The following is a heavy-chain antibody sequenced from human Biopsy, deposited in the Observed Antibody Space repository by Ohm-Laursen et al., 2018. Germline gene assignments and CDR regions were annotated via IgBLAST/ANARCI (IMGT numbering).Heavy chain of an antibody. CDR3: ARRPYTRDNWFDL. CDR1: GGSLSLSY. CDR2: IYSSGGT. V-gene: IGHV4-4*08. Sequence: SETLSLTCNVSGGSLSLSYWSWIRQPPGKGLEWIGYIYSSGGTDYNPSLKSRVTISLDTSKNQFSLTLTSVTVADTAIYYCARRPYTRDNWFDLWGQGTLVSVSS. J-gene: IGHJ3*01. D-gene: IGHD1-1*01.